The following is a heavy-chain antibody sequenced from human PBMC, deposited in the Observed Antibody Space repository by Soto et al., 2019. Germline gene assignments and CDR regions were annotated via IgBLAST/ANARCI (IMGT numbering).Heavy chain of an antibody. D-gene: IGHD3-9*01. CDR1: GGSISSYY. Sequence: WECLSLTCTVAGGSISSYYWSWIRQPPGKGQEWIGYIYYSGSTNYNPSLKSRVTISVDTSKNQFSLKLSSVTAADTAVYYCAGIDILTGYRFGYWGQGTLVTVSS. V-gene: IGHV4-59*01. CDR3: AGIDILTGYRFGY. J-gene: IGHJ4*02. CDR2: IYYSGST.